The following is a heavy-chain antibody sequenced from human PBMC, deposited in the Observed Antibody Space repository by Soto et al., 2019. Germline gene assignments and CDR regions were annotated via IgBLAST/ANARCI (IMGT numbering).Heavy chain of an antibody. CDR1: GGSISSYY. J-gene: IGHJ6*02. Sequence: SETLSLTCTVSGGSISSYYWSWIRQPPGKGLEWIGYIYYSGSTNYNPSLKSRVTISVDTSKNQFSLKLSSVTAADTAVYYCARETGKRVAAAGNYGMDVWGQGTTVTVSS. CDR2: IYYSGST. CDR3: ARETGKRVAAAGNYGMDV. D-gene: IGHD6-13*01. V-gene: IGHV4-59*01.